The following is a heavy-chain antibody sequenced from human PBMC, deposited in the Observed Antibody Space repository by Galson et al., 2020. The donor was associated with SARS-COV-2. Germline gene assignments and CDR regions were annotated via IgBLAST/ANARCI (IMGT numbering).Heavy chain of an antibody. CDR1: GASISAYY. CDR3: ARGGAWEPLLPFDS. Sequence: SQTLLLTCTVSGASISAYYWSWIRQPPGKGLEWIGYIYHSGSTNNYNPSLKSRVTISVDTSKSQFSLKLTSVTAADTAVYYCARGGAWEPLLPFDSWGQGALVTVSS. D-gene: IGHD1-26*01. V-gene: IGHV4-59*01. J-gene: IGHJ4*02. CDR2: IYHSGST.